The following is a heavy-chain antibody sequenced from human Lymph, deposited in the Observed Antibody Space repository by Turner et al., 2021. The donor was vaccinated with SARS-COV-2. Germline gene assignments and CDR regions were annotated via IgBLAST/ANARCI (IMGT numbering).Heavy chain of an antibody. Sequence: QVQLVQSGAEVKKPGASVKVSCKASGYTFTTYGIHWVRHAPGQRLEWMGWINAANGNKKHSKKFQGRVTNTRDTTASTAYMELSSLRSEDTAVYYCARGKSPLLRFLEWLLSLDYWGQGTLVTVSS. CDR2: INAANGNK. CDR1: GYTFTTYG. V-gene: IGHV1-3*01. CDR3: ARGKSPLLRFLEWLLSLDY. D-gene: IGHD3-3*01. J-gene: IGHJ4*02.